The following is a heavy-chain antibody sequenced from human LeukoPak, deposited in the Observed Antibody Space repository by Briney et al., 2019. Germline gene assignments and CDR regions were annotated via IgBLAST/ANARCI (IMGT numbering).Heavy chain of an antibody. Sequence: SVKVSCKASGGTFSSYAISWVRQAPGQGLGWMGGIIPIFGTANYAQKFQGRVTITADESTSTAYMELSSLRSEDTAVYYCARDIGYCSGGSCYQIDYWGQGTLVTVSS. J-gene: IGHJ4*02. V-gene: IGHV1-69*13. CDR2: IIPIFGTA. CDR3: ARDIGYCSGGSCYQIDY. CDR1: GGTFSSYA. D-gene: IGHD2-15*01.